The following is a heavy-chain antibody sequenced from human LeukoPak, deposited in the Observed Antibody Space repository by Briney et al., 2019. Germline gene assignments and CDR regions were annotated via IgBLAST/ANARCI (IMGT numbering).Heavy chain of an antibody. CDR2: INPNSGGT. Sequence: ASVKVSCKASGYSFTTYYMHWVRQAPGQGLEWMGWINPNSGGTNYAQKFQGRVTMTRDTSISTAYMELSGLRSDDTAVYYCTSDGGWYFNYWGQGSLVPVSS. J-gene: IGHJ4*02. CDR1: GYSFTTYY. CDR3: TSDGGWYFNY. D-gene: IGHD6-19*01. V-gene: IGHV1-2*02.